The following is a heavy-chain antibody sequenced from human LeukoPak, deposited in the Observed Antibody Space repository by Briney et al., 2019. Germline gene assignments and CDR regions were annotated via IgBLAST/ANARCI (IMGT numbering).Heavy chain of an antibody. CDR2: IYSGGST. CDR3: ARFGIAAAGDY. V-gene: IGHV3-53*01. J-gene: IGHJ4*02. CDR1: GFTVSSNY. D-gene: IGHD6-13*01. Sequence: PGGSLRLSCAASGFTVSSNYMSWVRQAPGKGLEWVSVIYSGGSTYYADSVKGRFTISRDNSKNTLYLQMNSLRAEDTAVYYCARFGIAAAGDYWGQGTLVTVSS.